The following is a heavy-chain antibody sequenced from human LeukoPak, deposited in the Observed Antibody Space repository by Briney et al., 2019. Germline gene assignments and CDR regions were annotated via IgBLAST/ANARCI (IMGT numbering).Heavy chain of an antibody. D-gene: IGHD3-9*01. Sequence: ASVKVSCKASGGTFSGYAISWVRQAPGQGLEWMGRIIPIFGIANYAQKFQGRVTITADKSTSTAYMELSSLRSEDTAVYYCARVNVLRYFDWLLGGAFDIWGQGTMVTVSS. J-gene: IGHJ3*02. CDR3: ARVNVLRYFDWLLGGAFDI. CDR1: GGTFSGYA. V-gene: IGHV1-69*04. CDR2: IIPIFGIA.